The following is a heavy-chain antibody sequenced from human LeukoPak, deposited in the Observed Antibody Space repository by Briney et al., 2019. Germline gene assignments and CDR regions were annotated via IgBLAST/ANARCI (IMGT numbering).Heavy chain of an antibody. J-gene: IGHJ6*02. Sequence: GGSLRLSCAASGFTFSSYSMNWVRQAPGKGLEWVSSVSSSSSSIYYADSVKGRFTISRDNAKNSLYLQMNSLRAEDTAVYYCARDPFSVPAEDYYYGMGVWGQGTTVTVSS. CDR3: ARDPFSVPAEDYYYGMGV. CDR2: VSSSSSSI. CDR1: GFTFSSYS. V-gene: IGHV3-21*01. D-gene: IGHD2-2*01.